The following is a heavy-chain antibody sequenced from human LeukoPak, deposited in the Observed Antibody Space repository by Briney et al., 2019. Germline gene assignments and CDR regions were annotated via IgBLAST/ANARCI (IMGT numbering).Heavy chain of an antibody. V-gene: IGHV4-38-2*02. CDR3: ARYSSSPTYYFDY. D-gene: IGHD6-13*01. CDR1: GGSISSYY. Sequence: SETLSLTCTVSGGSISSYYWGWIRQPPGKGLEWIGSIYHSGSTYYNPSLKSRVTISVDTSKNQFSLKLSSVTAADTAVYYCARYSSSPTYYFDYWGQGTLVTVSS. J-gene: IGHJ4*02. CDR2: IYHSGST.